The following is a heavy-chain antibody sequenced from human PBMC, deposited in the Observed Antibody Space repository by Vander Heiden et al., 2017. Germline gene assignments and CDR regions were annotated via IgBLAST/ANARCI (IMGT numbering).Heavy chain of an antibody. CDR2: IFYRGDT. J-gene: IGHJ4*02. CDR1: GGSISSTSSY. Sequence: LHLQESGPGLVKPSDTLSLTCSVSGGSISSTSSYWGWIRQAPGKGLEWIGSIFYRGDTSYNPSLKSRVTMSVDTSKNQFSLKLSSVTAADTAVYYCVRDPLMTDYWGQGTLVTVSS. V-gene: IGHV4-39*02. CDR3: VRDPLMTDY.